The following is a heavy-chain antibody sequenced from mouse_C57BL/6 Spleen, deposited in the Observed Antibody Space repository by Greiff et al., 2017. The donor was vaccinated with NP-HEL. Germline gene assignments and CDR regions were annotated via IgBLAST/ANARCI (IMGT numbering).Heavy chain of an antibody. CDR3: ARGDGNYWYFDV. J-gene: IGHJ1*03. V-gene: IGHV2-2*01. Sequence: VKLMESGPGLVQPSQSLSITCTVSGFSLTSYGVHWVRQSPGKGLEWLGVIWSGGSTDYNAAFISRLSISKDNSKSQVFFKMNSLQADDTAIYYCARGDGNYWYFDVWGTGTTVTVSS. CDR1: GFSLTSYG. D-gene: IGHD2-1*01. CDR2: IWSGGST.